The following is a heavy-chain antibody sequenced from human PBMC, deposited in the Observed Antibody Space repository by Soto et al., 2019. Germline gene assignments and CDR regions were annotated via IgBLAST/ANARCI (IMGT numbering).Heavy chain of an antibody. V-gene: IGHV4-59*08. CDR3: ARHGFGSLHGLVDV. Sequence: QVQLQKSGPGLVKPSETLSLTCTVSGGSITNYYCSWFRQPPGKGLEWIGYIQYNGYSAYNLSLKRRVTMSMDTSKTQFSLMLESVTATDTAVYYCARHGFGSLHGLVDVRGQGATVIVSS. J-gene: IGHJ6*02. CDR2: IQYNGYS. D-gene: IGHD3-10*01. CDR1: GGSITNYY.